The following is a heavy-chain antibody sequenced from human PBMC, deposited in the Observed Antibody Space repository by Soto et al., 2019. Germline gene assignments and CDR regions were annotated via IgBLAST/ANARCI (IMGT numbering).Heavy chain of an antibody. CDR2: ISGSGGST. D-gene: IGHD3-22*01. CDR3: AKGVLDSSGYLDNYYYYYGMDV. J-gene: IGHJ6*02. CDR1: CFSVRSYA. Sequence: AGSLRLSCAASCFSVRSYAMSWVRQAPGKGLEWVSGISGSGGSTYYADSVKGRFTISRDNSKNTPYLQMNSLRAEDTAVYYCAKGVLDSSGYLDNYYYYYGMDVWGQGTTVTVSS. V-gene: IGHV3-23*01.